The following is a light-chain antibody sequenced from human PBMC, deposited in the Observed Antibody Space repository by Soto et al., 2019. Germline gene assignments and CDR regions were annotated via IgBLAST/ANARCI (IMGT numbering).Light chain of an antibody. CDR2: TAS. CDR3: LQHKDYPIT. J-gene: IGKJ5*01. CDR1: QGINNY. Sequence: DLQMTQSPSAMSASVGDRVTITCRASQGINNYLAWFQQKPGKVPKRLIYTASNLQSGVPSRFSGSGSGTEFTLTINSLQPEDVATYYCLQHKDYPITFGQGTRLEIK. V-gene: IGKV1-17*03.